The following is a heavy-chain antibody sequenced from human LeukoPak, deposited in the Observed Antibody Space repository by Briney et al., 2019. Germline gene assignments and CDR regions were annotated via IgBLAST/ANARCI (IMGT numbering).Heavy chain of an antibody. CDR2: ISAYNGNT. CDR3: ARDYDVLRYSYNWFDP. J-gene: IGHJ5*02. CDR1: GYTFTSYG. Sequence: ASVKVSCKASGYTFTSYGISWVRQAPGQGLEWMGWISAYNGNTNYAQKLQGGVTMTTDTSTSTAYMELRSLRSDDTAVYYCARDYDVLRYSYNWFDPWGQGTLVTVSS. V-gene: IGHV1-18*01. D-gene: IGHD3-9*01.